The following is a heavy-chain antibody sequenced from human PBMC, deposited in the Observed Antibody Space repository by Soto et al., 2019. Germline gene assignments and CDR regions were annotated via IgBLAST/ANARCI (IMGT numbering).Heavy chain of an antibody. D-gene: IGHD1-26*01. CDR2: IYYSGST. V-gene: IGHV4-31*03. CDR1: GGSISSGGYY. Sequence: QVQLQESGPGLVKPSQTLSLTCTVSGGSISSGGYYWSWIRQHPGKGLEWIGYIYYSGSTYYNPSLKRRVTISVDTSKTQFSLKLSSVTAADTAVYYCARDSSGSYPTFDYWGQGTLVTVSS. J-gene: IGHJ4*02. CDR3: ARDSSGSYPTFDY.